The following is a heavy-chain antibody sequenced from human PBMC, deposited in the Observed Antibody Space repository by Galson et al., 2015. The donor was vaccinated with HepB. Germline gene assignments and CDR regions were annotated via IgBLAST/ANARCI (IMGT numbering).Heavy chain of an antibody. D-gene: IGHD3-10*01. V-gene: IGHV4-4*02. CDR2: KYHSGSA. CDR3: ARGLWLGESSYGMDV. J-gene: IGHJ6*02. CDR1: GGSISSANW. Sequence: LSLTCAVPGGSISSANWWTWVRQSPGKGLEWIGEKYHSGSANYNPTLKSRVTISVDKSNNHFSLRLTSVTAADTAVYYCARGLWLGESSYGMDVWGQGTTVTVSS.